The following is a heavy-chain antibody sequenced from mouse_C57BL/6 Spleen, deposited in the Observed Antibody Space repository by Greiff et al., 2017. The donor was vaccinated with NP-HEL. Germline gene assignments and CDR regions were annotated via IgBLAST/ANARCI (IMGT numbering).Heavy chain of an antibody. D-gene: IGHD1-1*01. CDR2: IDPETGGT. CDR1: GYTFTDYE. J-gene: IGHJ1*03. CDR3: TRHYGSSWGYFDV. Sequence: VQLQQSGAELVRPGASVTLSCKASGYTFTDYEMHWVKQTPVHGLEWIGAIDPETGGTAYNQKFKGKAILTADKSSSTAYMELRSLTSEDSAVYYCTRHYGSSWGYFDVWGTGTTVTVSS. V-gene: IGHV1-15*01.